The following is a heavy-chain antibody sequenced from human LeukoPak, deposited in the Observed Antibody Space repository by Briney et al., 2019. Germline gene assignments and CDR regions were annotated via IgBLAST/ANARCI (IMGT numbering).Heavy chain of an antibody. J-gene: IGHJ4*02. CDR2: IYYSGST. V-gene: IGHV4-59*08. D-gene: IGHD1-26*01. Sequence: SETLPLTCTVSGGSISSYYWSWIRQPPGKGLEWIGDIYYSGSTNYNPSLKSRVTISVDTSKNQFSLRLSSVTAADTAVYYSARLASGSYGPLTPFDYWGQGTLVTVSS. CDR3: ARLASGSYGPLTPFDY. CDR1: GGSISSYY.